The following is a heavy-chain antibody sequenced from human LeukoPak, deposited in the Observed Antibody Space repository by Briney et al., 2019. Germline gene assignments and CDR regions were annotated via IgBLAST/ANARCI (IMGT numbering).Heavy chain of an antibody. D-gene: IGHD3-22*01. J-gene: IGHJ3*02. Sequence: PGGSLRLSCAASGFTFSNAWMSWVRQAPGKGLEWVGRIKSKTDGGTTDYAAPVKGRFTISRDDSKNTLYLQMNSLKTEDTAVYYCTTYESIVVVISLDAFDIWGQGTMVTVSS. CDR2: IKSKTDGGTT. CDR3: TTYESIVVVISLDAFDI. CDR1: GFTFSNAW. V-gene: IGHV3-15*01.